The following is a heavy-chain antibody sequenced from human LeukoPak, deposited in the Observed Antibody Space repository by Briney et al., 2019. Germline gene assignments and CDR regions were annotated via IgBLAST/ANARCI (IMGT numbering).Heavy chain of an antibody. CDR3: AKDAGDIVVVPAAFDY. Sequence: GGSLRLSCAASGFTLSSYAMSWVRQAPGKGLEWVSAISGSGGSTYYADSVKGRFTISRDNSKNTLYLQMNSLRAEDTAVYYCAKDAGDIVVVPAAFDYWGQGTLVTVSS. V-gene: IGHV3-23*01. CDR2: ISGSGGST. J-gene: IGHJ4*02. CDR1: GFTLSSYA. D-gene: IGHD2-2*01.